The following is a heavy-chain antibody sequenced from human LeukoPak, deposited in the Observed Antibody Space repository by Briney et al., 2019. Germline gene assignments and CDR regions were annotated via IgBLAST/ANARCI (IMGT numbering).Heavy chain of an antibody. J-gene: IGHJ6*03. Sequence: SETLSLTCAVSGGSISSSSYLRGWIRQPPGKGLEWIGSMSESGSTYYNPSLKSRVTISVDTSKNQFSLRLSSVTAADTAVYYCARLRAGGYNLFYMDVWGTGTTVTVSS. CDR2: MSESGST. CDR3: ARLRAGGYNLFYMDV. CDR1: GGSISSSSYL. V-gene: IGHV4-39*01. D-gene: IGHD5-24*01.